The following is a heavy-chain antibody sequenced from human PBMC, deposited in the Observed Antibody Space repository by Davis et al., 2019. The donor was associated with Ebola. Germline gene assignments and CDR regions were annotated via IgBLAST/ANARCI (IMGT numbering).Heavy chain of an antibody. D-gene: IGHD1-14*01. J-gene: IGHJ4*02. CDR1: GFTFSGSA. Sequence: GESLKISCAASGFTFSGSAMHWVRQASGKGLEWVGRIRSKANSYATASAASVNGRFTISRDDSKNTAYLQINSLKTEDTAVYYCTSTDTRNRGDYWGQGTLVTVSS. CDR2: IRSKANSYAT. CDR3: TSTDTRNRGDY. V-gene: IGHV3-73*01.